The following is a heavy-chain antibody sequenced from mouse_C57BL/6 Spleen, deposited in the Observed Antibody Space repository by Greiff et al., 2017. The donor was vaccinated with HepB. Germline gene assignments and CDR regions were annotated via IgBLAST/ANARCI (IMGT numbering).Heavy chain of an antibody. J-gene: IGHJ4*01. D-gene: IGHD1-1*01. V-gene: IGHV1-55*01. CDR1: GYTFTSYW. CDR2: IYPGSGST. Sequence: QVQLQQSGAELVKPGASVKMSCKASGYTFTSYWITWVKQRPGQGLEWIGDIYPGSGSTNYNEKFKSKATLTVDTSSSTAYMQLSSLTSEDSAVYYCARSFYYGSEAMDYWGQGTSVTVSS. CDR3: ARSFYYGSEAMDY.